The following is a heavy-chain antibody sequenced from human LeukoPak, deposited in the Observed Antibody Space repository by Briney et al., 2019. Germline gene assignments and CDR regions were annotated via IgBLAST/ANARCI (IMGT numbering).Heavy chain of an antibody. CDR2: IYYSGST. J-gene: IGHJ4*02. CDR3: ARHRQQLVMYYFDY. CDR1: GGSISSYY. D-gene: IGHD6-13*01. Sequence: SETLSLTCTVPGGSISSYYWSWIRQPPGKGLEWIGYIYYSGSTNYNPSLKSRVTISVDTSKNQFSLKLSSVTAADTAVYYCARHRQQLVMYYFDYWGQGTLVTVSS. V-gene: IGHV4-59*08.